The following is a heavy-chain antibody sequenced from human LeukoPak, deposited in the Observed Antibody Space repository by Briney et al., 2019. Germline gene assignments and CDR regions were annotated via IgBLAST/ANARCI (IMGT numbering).Heavy chain of an antibody. CDR3: AIDAIDSSGFDFDY. CDR2: ISTSAGTI. Sequence: GESLRLSCAASGFTFSDYYMTWIRQAPGKGLEWISYISTSAGTIYYADSVKGRFTISRDNAKNSLYLQMNSLRAADTAVYYCAIDAIDSSGFDFDYWGQGTLVTVSS. D-gene: IGHD3-22*01. J-gene: IGHJ4*02. V-gene: IGHV3-11*01. CDR1: GFTFSDYY.